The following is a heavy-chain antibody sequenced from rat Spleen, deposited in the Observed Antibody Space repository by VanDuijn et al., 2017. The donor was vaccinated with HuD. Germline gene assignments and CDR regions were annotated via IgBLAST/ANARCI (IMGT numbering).Heavy chain of an antibody. CDR3: AKSRFYYYDGAMDA. D-gene: IGHD1-12*02. Sequence: EVQLVESGGGFVQPGRSLKLSCAASGFTFSNFDMAWVRQAPTKGLEWVASIGPSGDSTYYRDSVKGRFTVSRDNAKGTLFLQMDSLRSEDTATYYCAKSRFYYYDGAMDAWGQGASVTVSS. CDR1: GFTFSNFD. J-gene: IGHJ4*01. CDR2: IGPSGDST. V-gene: IGHV5-25*01.